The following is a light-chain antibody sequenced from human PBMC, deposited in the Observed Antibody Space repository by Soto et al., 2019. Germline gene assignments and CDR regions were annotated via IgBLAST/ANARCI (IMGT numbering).Light chain of an antibody. CDR2: DYS. CDR1: SSNIGADYD. J-gene: IGLJ3*02. V-gene: IGLV1-40*01. CDR3: GTWDESLGAGV. Sequence: QPVLTQPPSVSGAPGQRVTISCSGTSSNIGADYDVHWYQQLPGTAPKLLIFDYSIRPSGVPDRFSASKSGTSASLAITGLQAEDEADYYCGTWDESLGAGVFGGGTKVTVL.